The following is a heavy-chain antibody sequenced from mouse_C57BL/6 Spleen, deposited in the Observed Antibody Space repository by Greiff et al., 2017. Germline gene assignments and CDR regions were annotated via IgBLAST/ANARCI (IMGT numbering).Heavy chain of an antibody. V-gene: IGHV1-19*01. CDR1: GYTFTDYY. J-gene: IGHJ1*03. D-gene: IGHD1-1*01. CDR2: INPYNGGT. CDR3: ARGGNYYGSTYWYFDV. Sequence: EVQLVESGPVLVKPGASVKMSCKASGYTFTDYYMNWVKQSHGKSLEWIGVINPYNGGTSYNQKFKGKATLTVDKSSSTAYMELNSLTSEDSAVYYCARGGNYYGSTYWYFDVWGTGTTVTVSS.